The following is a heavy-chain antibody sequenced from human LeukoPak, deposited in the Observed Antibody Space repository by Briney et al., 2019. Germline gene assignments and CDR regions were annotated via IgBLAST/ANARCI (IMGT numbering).Heavy chain of an antibody. D-gene: IGHD6-13*01. Sequence: PGGSLRLSCAASGFTFSSYSMNWVRQAPGKGLEWVSSISSSSSYIYYADSVKGRFTISRDNAKNSLYLQMDSLRAEDTAVYYCARSSGPGIAAAAFDYWGQGTLVTVSS. V-gene: IGHV3-21*01. CDR2: ISSSSSYI. CDR1: GFTFSSYS. CDR3: ARSSGPGIAAAAFDY. J-gene: IGHJ4*02.